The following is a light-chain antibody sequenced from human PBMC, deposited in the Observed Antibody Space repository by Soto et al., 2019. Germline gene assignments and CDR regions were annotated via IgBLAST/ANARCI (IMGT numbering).Light chain of an antibody. Sequence: EIVLTQSPATLSLSPGERATLSCRASQTISSYLAWYQQKPGQAPRLLIYDASNRAAGIPARFSGFGSGTDFTLTISSLEPEDVAIYYCQQRTSWPLTCGGGTNVEI. CDR2: DAS. V-gene: IGKV3-11*01. CDR3: QQRTSWPLT. J-gene: IGKJ4*01. CDR1: QTISSY.